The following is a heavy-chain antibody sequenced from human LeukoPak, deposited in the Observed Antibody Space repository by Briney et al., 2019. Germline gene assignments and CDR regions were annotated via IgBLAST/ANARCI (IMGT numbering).Heavy chain of an antibody. Sequence: GGSLRLSCAASGFTFSSYAMSWVRQAPGKGLEWVSAISGSGGSTYYADSVKGRFTISRDNSKNTLYLQMNSLRAEDTAVYYCARYCSGGSLYNWFDPWGQGTLVTVSS. CDR2: ISGSGGST. V-gene: IGHV3-23*01. CDR1: GFTFSSYA. CDR3: ARYCSGGSLYNWFDP. J-gene: IGHJ5*02. D-gene: IGHD2-15*01.